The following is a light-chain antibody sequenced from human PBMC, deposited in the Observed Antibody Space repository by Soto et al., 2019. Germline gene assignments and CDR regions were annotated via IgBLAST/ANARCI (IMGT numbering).Light chain of an antibody. J-gene: IGKJ2*01. CDR1: QSISSN. Sequence: EIVMTQSPGTLSVSPGERATLSCWASQSISSNLAWYQQKPGQAPRLLIYGAFTRATGIPARFSGSGSGTEFTLTISSLQSEDFAVYYCQEYNYWPYTFGQGTKLEIK. CDR2: GAF. V-gene: IGKV3-15*01. CDR3: QEYNYWPYT.